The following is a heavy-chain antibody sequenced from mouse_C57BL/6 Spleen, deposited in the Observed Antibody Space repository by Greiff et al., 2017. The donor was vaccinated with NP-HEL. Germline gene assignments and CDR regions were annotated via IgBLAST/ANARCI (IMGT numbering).Heavy chain of an antibody. V-gene: IGHV5-9*01. D-gene: IGHD2-1*01. J-gene: IGHJ1*03. Sequence: EVKLQESGGGLVKPGGSLKLSCAASGFTFSSYTMSWVRQTPEKRLEWVATISGGGGNTYYPDSVKGRFTISRDNAKNTLYLQMSSLRSEDTALYYCARHGNHWYFDVWGTGTTVTVSS. CDR2: ISGGGGNT. CDR3: ARHGNHWYFDV. CDR1: GFTFSSYT.